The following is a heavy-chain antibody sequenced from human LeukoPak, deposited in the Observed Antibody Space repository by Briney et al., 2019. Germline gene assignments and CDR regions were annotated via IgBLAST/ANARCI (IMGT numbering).Heavy chain of an antibody. J-gene: IGHJ3*01. Sequence: GGSLRLSCEASGFSFSSYWMSWVRQAPGKGLEWVANIKQDESEKYYVGSVRGRFTNSRDNAKNSLYLQMNSLRADDTAVYYCARLSDSISCFGFDVWGHGTTVTVSS. CDR1: GFSFSSYW. D-gene: IGHD2-2*01. CDR2: IKQDESEK. CDR3: ARLSDSISCFGFDV. V-gene: IGHV3-7*01.